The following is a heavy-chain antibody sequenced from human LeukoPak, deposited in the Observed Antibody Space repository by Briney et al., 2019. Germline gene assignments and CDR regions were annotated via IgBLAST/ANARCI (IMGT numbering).Heavy chain of an antibody. CDR1: GFTFSSYA. D-gene: IGHD6-19*01. CDR3: AGDKTTGGWYEFDY. J-gene: IGHJ4*02. V-gene: IGHV3-21*04. CDR2: ISSSSSYI. Sequence: PGRSLRLSCAASGFTFSSYAMHWVRQAPGKGLEWVSSISSSSSYIYYADSVKGRFTISRDTSKNTESLQMNSLRAEDTAVYYCAGDKTTGGWYEFDYWGQGTLVTVSS.